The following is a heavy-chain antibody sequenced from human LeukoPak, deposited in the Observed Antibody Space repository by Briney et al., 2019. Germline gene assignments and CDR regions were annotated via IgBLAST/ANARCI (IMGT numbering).Heavy chain of an antibody. V-gene: IGHV5-51*01. D-gene: IGHD3-10*01. CDR1: GYSFTSYW. Sequence: GESLKISCKGSGYSFTSYWIGWVRQLAGKGLEWMGIIYPGDSDTRYSPSFQGQVTISADKSISTAYLQWSSLKASDTAMYYRARMSPMVRGVTNYFDYWGQGTLVTVSS. CDR3: ARMSPMVRGVTNYFDY. J-gene: IGHJ4*02. CDR2: IYPGDSDT.